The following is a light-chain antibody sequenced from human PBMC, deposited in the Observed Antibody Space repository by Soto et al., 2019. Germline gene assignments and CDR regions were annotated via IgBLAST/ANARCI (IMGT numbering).Light chain of an antibody. V-gene: IGKV1-5*01. Sequence: DIQMTQSPSTLSASVGERVTITCRASQSIISWLAWYQQKLGRAPRLLIYDASSLESVVPSRFSGSGYGTEFTLTISSLQPDDFATYYCPHYKSYPYPFGQRTKVAIK. CDR1: QSIISW. CDR3: PHYKSYPYP. J-gene: IGKJ2*01. CDR2: DAS.